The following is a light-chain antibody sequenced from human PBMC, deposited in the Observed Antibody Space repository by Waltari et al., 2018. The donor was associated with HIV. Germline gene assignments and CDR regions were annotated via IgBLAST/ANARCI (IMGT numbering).Light chain of an antibody. CDR3: GADHGSGSNFPLV. CDR1: SGYSNYK. J-gene: IGLJ3*02. Sequence: QPVLTQPPSASASLGASVTLTCTLSSGYSNYKVDWYQQRQGKGPRFVMRVGTGGIMGSKGDGIPDRFSVLGSGLNRYLTIKNIQEEDESDYHCGADHGSGSNFPLVFGGGTKLTVL. CDR2: VGTGGIMG. V-gene: IGLV9-49*01.